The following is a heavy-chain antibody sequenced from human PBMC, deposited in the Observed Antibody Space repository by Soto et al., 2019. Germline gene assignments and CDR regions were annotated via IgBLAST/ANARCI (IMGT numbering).Heavy chain of an antibody. J-gene: IGHJ4*02. D-gene: IGHD5-18*01. CDR1: GGTFSSYA. CDR2: IIPIFGTA. V-gene: IGHV1-69*13. Sequence: SVKVSCKASGGTFSSYAISWVRQAPGQGLEWMGGIIPIFGTANYAQKFQGRVTITADESTSTAYMELSSLRSEDTAVYYCASSSYGSGDSFDDWGQGTLVTVSS. CDR3: ASSSYGSGDSFDD.